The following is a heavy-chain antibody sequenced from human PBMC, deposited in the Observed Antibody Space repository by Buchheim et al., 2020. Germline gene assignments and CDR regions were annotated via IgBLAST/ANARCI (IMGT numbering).Heavy chain of an antibody. CDR3: ARDFRAAIDYYYYGMDV. D-gene: IGHD2-15*01. V-gene: IGHV3-7*03. Sequence: EVQLVESGGGLVQPGGSLRLSCAASGFTFSSYWMSWVRQAPGKGLEWVANIKQDGSEEYYVDSVKGRFTISRDNAKNSLYLQMNSLRAEDTAVYYCARDFRAAIDYYYYGMDVWGQGTT. CDR1: GFTFSSYW. CDR2: IKQDGSEE. J-gene: IGHJ6*02.